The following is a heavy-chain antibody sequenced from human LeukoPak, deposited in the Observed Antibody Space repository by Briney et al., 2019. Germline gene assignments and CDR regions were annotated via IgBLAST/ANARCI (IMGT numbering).Heavy chain of an antibody. CDR1: GGTFSSYA. CDR2: IIPIFGTA. CDR3: ASSPFWSGYRSTYYFDY. J-gene: IGHJ4*02. V-gene: IGHV1-69*13. Sequence: SVRVSCKASGGTFSSYAISWVRQAPGQGLEWMGGIIPIFGTANYAQKFQGRVTITADESTSTAYMELSSLRSEDTAVYYCASSPFWSGYRSTYYFDYWGQGTLVTVSS. D-gene: IGHD3-3*01.